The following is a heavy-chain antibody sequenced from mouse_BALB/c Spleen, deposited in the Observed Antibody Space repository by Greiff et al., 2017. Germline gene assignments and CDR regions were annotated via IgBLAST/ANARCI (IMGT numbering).Heavy chain of an antibody. V-gene: IGHV5-17*02. CDR2: ISSGSSTI. CDR1: GFTFSSFG. J-gene: IGHJ4*01. D-gene: IGHD1-1*01. Sequence: EVQRVESGGGLVQPGGSRKLSCAASGFTFSSFGMHWVRQAPEKGLEWVAYISSGSSTIYYADTVKGRFTISRDNPKNTLFLQMTSLRSEDTAMYYCARSHYYGSSYDAMDYWGQGTSVTVSS. CDR3: ARSHYYGSSYDAMDY.